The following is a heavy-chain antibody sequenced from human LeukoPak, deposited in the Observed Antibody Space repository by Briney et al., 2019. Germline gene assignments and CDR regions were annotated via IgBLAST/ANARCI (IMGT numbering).Heavy chain of an antibody. Sequence: GGSLRLSCAASGFTFSSYRMSWVRQTPGKGLEWLSYITQTGGTIYYADSVKGRFTISRDNAKNSLYLQMNSLRAEDTAVYYCARVGTYGDYGANWFDPWGQGTLVTVSS. CDR3: ARVGTYGDYGANWFDP. CDR2: ITQTGGTI. D-gene: IGHD4-17*01. V-gene: IGHV3-48*04. CDR1: GFTFSSYR. J-gene: IGHJ5*02.